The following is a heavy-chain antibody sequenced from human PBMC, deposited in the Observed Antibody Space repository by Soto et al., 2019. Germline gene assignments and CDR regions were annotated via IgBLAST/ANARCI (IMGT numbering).Heavy chain of an antibody. CDR3: ARVRLPSNFDAFDI. D-gene: IGHD5-12*01. Sequence: QVQLVESGGGVVQPGRSLRLSCAASGFIFSSYGMHWVRQAPGKGLEWVAGIWYDGSNKYYADSVKGRFTISRDNSKNTLYLQMNSLRAEDTAEYHCARVRLPSNFDAFDIWGQGTMVTVSS. V-gene: IGHV3-33*01. J-gene: IGHJ3*02. CDR1: GFIFSSYG. CDR2: IWYDGSNK.